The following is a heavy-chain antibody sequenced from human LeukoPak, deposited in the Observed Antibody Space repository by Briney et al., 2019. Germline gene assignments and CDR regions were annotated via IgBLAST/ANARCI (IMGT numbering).Heavy chain of an antibody. Sequence: GGSLTLSCAASGFTVSIYAMSWVREAPARGLEWVSSLRGNGDTFYADSVKGRFTLSRDESMNTVYLQLNNLRVEDTAVYYCAKARWVSNADAVLWGQGTVVTVSS. D-gene: IGHD1-1*01. V-gene: IGHV3-23*01. CDR3: AKARWVSNADAVL. CDR1: GFTVSIYA. J-gene: IGHJ4*02. CDR2: LRGNGDT.